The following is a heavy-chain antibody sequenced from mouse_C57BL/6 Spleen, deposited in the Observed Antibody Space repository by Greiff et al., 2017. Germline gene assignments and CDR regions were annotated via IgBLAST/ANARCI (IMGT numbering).Heavy chain of an antibody. CDR2: IDPSDSET. J-gene: IGHJ4*01. CDR1: GYTFTSYW. CDR3: AREISSLYAMDN. V-gene: IGHV1-52*01. Sequence: QVQLQQPGAELVRPGSSVKLSCKASGYTFTSYWMHWVKQRPIQGLEWIGNIDPSDSETHYNQKFKDKATLTVDKSSSTAYMQISSLTSEDSAVYYCAREISSLYAMDNWGVRTSMTVSS.